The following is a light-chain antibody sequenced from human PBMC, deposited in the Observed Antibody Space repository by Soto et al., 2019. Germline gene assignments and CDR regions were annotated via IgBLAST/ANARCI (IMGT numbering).Light chain of an antibody. CDR3: CSYAGSYIYV. CDR2: DVS. Sequence: QSALTQPRSVPGSPGQSVTISCTGTSSDIGGYNYVSWYQQHPGKVPKLMLYDVSKRPSGVPDRFSGSKSGNAASLTISGLRAEDEADYYCCSYAGSYIYVFGSGTKVTV. CDR1: SSDIGGYNY. J-gene: IGLJ1*01. V-gene: IGLV2-11*01.